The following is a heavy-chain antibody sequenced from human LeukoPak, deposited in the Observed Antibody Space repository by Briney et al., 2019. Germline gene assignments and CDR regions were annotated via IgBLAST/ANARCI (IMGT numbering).Heavy chain of an antibody. J-gene: IGHJ4*02. D-gene: IGHD1-26*01. Sequence: SQTLSLTCTVSGGSISSVSYYWSWIRQPPGKGLEWIGYIYYSGSINYNSSLKSRVTISVDTSQNQLSLKLSSVTAADTAVYYCARRGTYGYYFDYWGQGTLVTVSS. CDR2: IYYSGSI. V-gene: IGHV4-61*01. CDR1: GGSISSVSYY. CDR3: ARRGTYGYYFDY.